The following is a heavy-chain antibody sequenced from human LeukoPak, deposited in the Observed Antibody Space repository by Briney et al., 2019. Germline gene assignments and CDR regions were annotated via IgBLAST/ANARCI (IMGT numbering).Heavy chain of an antibody. Sequence: ASVKVSCRASGYTFTTYDINWVRQATGQGLEWMGWMNPNSGNTGYAQKFQGRVTMTRNTSISTAYMELSSLRSEDTAVYYCARGSPPYYSGYEVGDYWGQGTLVTVSS. CDR3: ARGSPPYYSGYEVGDY. CDR2: MNPNSGNT. V-gene: IGHV1-8*01. D-gene: IGHD5-12*01. J-gene: IGHJ4*02. CDR1: GYTFTTYD.